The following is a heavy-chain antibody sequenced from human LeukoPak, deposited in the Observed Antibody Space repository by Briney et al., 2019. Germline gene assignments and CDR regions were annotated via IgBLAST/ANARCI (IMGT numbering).Heavy chain of an antibody. J-gene: IGHJ4*02. CDR1: GGSISSYY. Sequence: SSETLSLTCTVSGGSISSYYWGWIRQPAGKGLEWIGRIYTSGSTNYNPSLKSRVTMSVDTSKNQFSLKLSSVTAADTAVYYCARDTDYYDSSGYSRQFDYWGQGILVTVSS. V-gene: IGHV4-4*07. D-gene: IGHD3-22*01. CDR3: ARDTDYYDSSGYSRQFDY. CDR2: IYTSGST.